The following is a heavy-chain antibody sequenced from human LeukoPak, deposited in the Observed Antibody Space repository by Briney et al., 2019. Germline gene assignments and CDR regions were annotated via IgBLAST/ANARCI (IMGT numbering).Heavy chain of an antibody. CDR3: GRGLPTRGSSWFEP. Sequence: GASVRVSCRASGYTFISSDINWVRQASGQGLECLGWMNPNIGNRAYAPKFQGRVTMTRDTSTSTAYMELSSLDYDDTAVYYCGRGLPTRGSSWFEPWGQGTLVTVSS. CDR2: MNPNIGNR. CDR1: GYTFISSD. J-gene: IGHJ5*02. V-gene: IGHV1-8*01. D-gene: IGHD3-10*01.